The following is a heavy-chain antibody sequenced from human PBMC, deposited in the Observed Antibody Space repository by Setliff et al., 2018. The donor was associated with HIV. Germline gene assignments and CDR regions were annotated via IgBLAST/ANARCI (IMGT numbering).Heavy chain of an antibody. D-gene: IGHD5-12*01. CDR2: INNKGDST. CDR1: GFTFSSYA. V-gene: IGHV3-64*02. Sequence: GGSLRLSCAASGFTFSSYAMHWVRQAPGKGLEYVSVINNKGDSTYYADSVKGRFSISRDNSKNTLYLQLGSLRADDMAVYYCARGYASGYDAYGYWGQGTLVTVSS. J-gene: IGHJ4*02. CDR3: ARGYASGYDAYGY.